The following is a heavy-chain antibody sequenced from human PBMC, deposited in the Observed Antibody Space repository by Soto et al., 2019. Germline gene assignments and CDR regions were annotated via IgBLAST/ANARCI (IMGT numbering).Heavy chain of an antibody. J-gene: IGHJ4*02. CDR3: ARGWWGSDRQGGVAY. Sequence: QVQLVQSGAEVKKPGSSVKVSCKASGGTFSSYMISWVRQAPGQGLEWMGRIIPILGVTNYAQKFQGRVTLLADNPTNKAYMELSSPNSEDTAVYYCARGWWGSDRQGGVAYWGQGTLVTVSS. D-gene: IGHD2-15*01. V-gene: IGHV1-69*02. CDR2: IIPILGVT. CDR1: GGTFSSYM.